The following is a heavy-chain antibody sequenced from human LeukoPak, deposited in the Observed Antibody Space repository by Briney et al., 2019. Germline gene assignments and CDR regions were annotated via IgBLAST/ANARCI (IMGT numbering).Heavy chain of an antibody. CDR2: IIPIFGTA. CDR3: ARDNTNIYDFWG. J-gene: IGHJ4*02. V-gene: IGHV1-69*13. D-gene: IGHD3-3*01. Sequence: ASVKVSCKASGGTFSSYAISWVRQAPGQGLEWMGGIIPIFGTANYAQKFQGRVTITADESTSTAYMELSSLRSEDTAVYYCARDNTNIYDFWGWGQGTLVTVSS. CDR1: GGTFSSYA.